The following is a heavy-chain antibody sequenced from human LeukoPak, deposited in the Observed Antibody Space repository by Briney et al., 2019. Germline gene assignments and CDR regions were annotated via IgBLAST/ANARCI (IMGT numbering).Heavy chain of an antibody. J-gene: IGHJ3*02. CDR3: ARAYSSSSGRDAFDS. D-gene: IGHD6-6*01. CDR1: GFTFNSYN. Sequence: GGSLRLSCAASGFTFNSYNMNWVRQAPGKGLEWVSYISSSSSTIYYADSVKGRFTISRVSAKTSLFLQMNSLRDEDTAVYYCARAYSSSSGRDAFDSWGLGTLVTVSS. CDR2: ISSSSSTI. V-gene: IGHV3-48*02.